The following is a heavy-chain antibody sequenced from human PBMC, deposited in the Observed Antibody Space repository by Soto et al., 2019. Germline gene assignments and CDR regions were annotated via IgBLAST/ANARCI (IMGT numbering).Heavy chain of an antibody. CDR2: IYHSGSI. CDR3: VRVPDY. CDR1: GGPISSGGYS. V-gene: IGHV4-30-2*01. J-gene: IGHJ4*02. Sequence: QPQLQESASELVKPSQTLSLTCAVSGGPISSGGYSWSWIRPPPGKGLEGIGYIYHSGSIYYKPSLKRRVTISVDRYKNQFSLKLSSVSVADTAVYYCVRVPDYWGQGALVSVSS.